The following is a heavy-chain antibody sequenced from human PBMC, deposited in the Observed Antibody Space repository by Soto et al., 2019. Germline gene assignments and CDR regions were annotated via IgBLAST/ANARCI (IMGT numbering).Heavy chain of an antibody. CDR2: ISAYNGNT. D-gene: IGHD4-4*01. Sequence: ASLQVSFTAAGYTLSSYGSVWVRQASGQGLEWMGWISAYNGNTNYSQKLQGRVTMTTDTSTSTAYMELRSLRSDDTAVYYCARDGWASDYSNYYYYYGMNVCGQGITVT. CDR3: ARDGWASDYSNYYYYYGMNV. V-gene: IGHV1-18*04. CDR1: GYTLSSYG. J-gene: IGHJ6*02.